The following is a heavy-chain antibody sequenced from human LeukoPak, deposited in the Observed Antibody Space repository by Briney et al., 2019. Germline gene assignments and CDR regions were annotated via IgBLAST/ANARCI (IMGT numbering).Heavy chain of an antibody. CDR3: ARSPPGIAGADYYFDL. CDR1: GGSISSYY. CDR2: IYYSGSA. V-gene: IGHV4-59*01. D-gene: IGHD6-19*01. J-gene: IGHJ2*01. Sequence: SETLSLTCTVSGGSISSYYWSWVRQPPRKGLERIGFIYYSGSANYIPSLKSRVTISVDTSKNQFSLKLSSVTAADTAVYYCARSPPGIAGADYYFDLWGRGTLVTVSS.